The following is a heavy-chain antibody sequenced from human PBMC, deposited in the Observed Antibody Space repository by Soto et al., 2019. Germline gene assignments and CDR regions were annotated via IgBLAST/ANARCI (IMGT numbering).Heavy chain of an antibody. CDR2: ISGSGGST. Sequence: GGSLRLSCAASGFTFSSYAMSWVRQAPGKGLEWVSAISGSGGSTYYADSVKGRFTISRDNSKNTLYLQMNSLRAEDTAVYYCAKAIAHYYDSSGYYDYWGQGTLVTVS. D-gene: IGHD3-22*01. CDR3: AKAIAHYYDSSGYYDY. CDR1: GFTFSSYA. J-gene: IGHJ4*02. V-gene: IGHV3-23*01.